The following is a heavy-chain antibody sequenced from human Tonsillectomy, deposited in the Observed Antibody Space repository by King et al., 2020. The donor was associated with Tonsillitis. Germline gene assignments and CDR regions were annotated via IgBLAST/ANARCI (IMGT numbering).Heavy chain of an antibody. V-gene: IGHV3-21*01. J-gene: IGHJ6*03. D-gene: IGHD1-14*01. CDR3: ARDGVEGRFQNRHYYYYFYMDV. CDR1: GFTFSYYS. Sequence: VQLVESGGGLVKPGGSLRLSCAASGFTFSYYSMNCVRQAPGKGLEWVSSISSSSSYIYYADSVKGRFTISRDNAKNSLYLQMNSLRAEDTAVYYCARDGVEGRFQNRHYYYYFYMDVWGKGTTVTVSS. CDR2: ISSSSSYI.